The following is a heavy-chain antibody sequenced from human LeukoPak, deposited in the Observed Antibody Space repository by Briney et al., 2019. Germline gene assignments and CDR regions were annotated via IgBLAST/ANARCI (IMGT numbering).Heavy chain of an antibody. CDR1: GFTFSSYS. V-gene: IGHV3-21*01. Sequence: PGGSLRLSCAASGFTFSSYSMNWVRQAPGKGLEWVSSISSNSSYIYYADSVKGRFTISRDNAKNSLYLQMNSLRAEDTAVYYCARDLIAVAGTDPWGQGTLVTVSS. D-gene: IGHD6-19*01. CDR3: ARDLIAVAGTDP. J-gene: IGHJ5*02. CDR2: ISSNSSYI.